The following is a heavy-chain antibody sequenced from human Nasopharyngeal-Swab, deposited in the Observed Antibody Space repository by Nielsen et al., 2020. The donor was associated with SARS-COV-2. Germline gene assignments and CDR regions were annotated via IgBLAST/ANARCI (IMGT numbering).Heavy chain of an antibody. V-gene: IGHV4-34*01. CDR3: ARGPTQQLVRDY. J-gene: IGHJ4*02. CDR2: INHSGST. D-gene: IGHD6-13*01. Sequence: VRQMPGKGLEWIGEINHSGSTNYNPSLKSRVTISVDTSKNQFSLKLSSVTAADTAVHYCARGPTQQLVRDYWGQGTLVTVSS.